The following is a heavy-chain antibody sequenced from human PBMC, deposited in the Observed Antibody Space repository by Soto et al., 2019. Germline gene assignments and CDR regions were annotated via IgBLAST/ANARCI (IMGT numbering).Heavy chain of an antibody. CDR2: ISSTVM. J-gene: IGHJ4*02. CDR3: AREARGGGYFDY. Sequence: GGSLRLSCAASGFTFSSYEMNWVRQAPGKGLEWVSYISSTVMYCTDSVKGRFTISRDNARSSLYLQMNSLRAEDTAVYYCAREARGGGYFDYWGPGTPVTVSS. CDR1: GFTFSSYE. V-gene: IGHV3-48*03. D-gene: IGHD2-15*01.